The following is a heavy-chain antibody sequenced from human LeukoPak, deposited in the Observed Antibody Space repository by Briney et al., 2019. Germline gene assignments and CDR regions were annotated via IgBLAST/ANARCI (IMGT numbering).Heavy chain of an antibody. V-gene: IGHV4-59*08. Sequence: SETLSLTCTVSGASISNYYWSWIRQPPGKGLEWIGYIYSSGSTNYNPSLKSRVTISVDTSKNQFSLRLSSVTAADTAVYYCARLRDGYNWGADYWGQGTLVTVSS. CDR1: GASISNYY. D-gene: IGHD5-24*01. CDR2: IYSSGST. J-gene: IGHJ4*02. CDR3: ARLRDGYNWGADY.